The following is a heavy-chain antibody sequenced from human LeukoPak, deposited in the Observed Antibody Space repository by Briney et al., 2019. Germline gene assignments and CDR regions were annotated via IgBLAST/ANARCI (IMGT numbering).Heavy chain of an antibody. CDR2: MNPNSGNT. Sequence: ASVTVSCKASGYTFTSYDINWVRQATGQGLEWMGWMNPNSGNTGYAQKFQGRVTMTRNTSISTAYMELSSLRSEDTAVYYCARGKSAYYDFWSAPGFDPWGQGTLVTVSS. CDR3: ARGKSAYYDFWSAPGFDP. J-gene: IGHJ5*02. CDR1: GYTFTSYD. D-gene: IGHD3-3*01. V-gene: IGHV1-8*01.